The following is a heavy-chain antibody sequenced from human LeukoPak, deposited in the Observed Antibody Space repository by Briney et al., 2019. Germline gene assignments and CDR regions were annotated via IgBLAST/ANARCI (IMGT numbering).Heavy chain of an antibody. J-gene: IGHJ6*02. Sequence: GGSLRLSCAASGFTFSSYGMHWVRQAPGKGLEWVAFIRYDGSNKYYADSVKGRFTISRDNAKNSLYLQMNSLRAEDTALYYCAKDISSGYDFGGSYYYYGMDVWGQGTTVTVSS. CDR3: AKDISSGYDFGGSYYYYGMDV. V-gene: IGHV3-30*02. D-gene: IGHD5-12*01. CDR1: GFTFSSYG. CDR2: IRYDGSNK.